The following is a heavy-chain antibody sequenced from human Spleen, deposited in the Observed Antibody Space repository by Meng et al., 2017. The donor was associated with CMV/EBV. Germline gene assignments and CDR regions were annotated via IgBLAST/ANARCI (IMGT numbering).Heavy chain of an antibody. CDR1: GFTFSSYW. Sequence: GESLKISCAASGFTFSSYWMHWVRQAPGKGLVWVSRINSDGSSTSYADSVKGRFTISRDNAKNTLYLQMNSLRAEDTAVYYRAKVQKEGGYYDILTGYYSGYYYGMDVWGQGTTVTV. CDR2: INSDGSST. D-gene: IGHD3-9*01. V-gene: IGHV3-74*01. CDR3: AKVQKEGGYYDILTGYYSGYYYGMDV. J-gene: IGHJ6*02.